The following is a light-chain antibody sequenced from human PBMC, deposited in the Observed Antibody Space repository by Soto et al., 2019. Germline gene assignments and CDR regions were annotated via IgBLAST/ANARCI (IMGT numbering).Light chain of an antibody. CDR2: DAS. CDR1: QSVSSTY. Sequence: EILMTQSPGTLSLFPGERATLSCKASQSVSSTYLTWYQQKPGQAPRLLIYDASNRATGIPDRFSGSGSGTDFTLTISRLEPEDFAVYYCQQHSNWPWTFGKGTKVDIK. J-gene: IGKJ1*01. CDR3: QQHSNWPWT. V-gene: IGKV3D-20*02.